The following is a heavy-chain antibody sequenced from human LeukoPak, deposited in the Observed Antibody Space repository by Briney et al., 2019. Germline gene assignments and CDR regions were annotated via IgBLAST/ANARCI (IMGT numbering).Heavy chain of an antibody. V-gene: IGHV4-30-4*08. D-gene: IGHD3-3*01. CDR3: ARVRGYDFWSDY. CDR2: IYYNGST. Sequence: PSETLSLTCTVSGGSISSGDYYWSWIRQPPGKGLEWIGYIYYNGSTYYNPSLKSRVTISEDTSKNQFSLKLTSVTAADTAVYYCARVRGYDFWSDYWGQGTLVTVSS. CDR1: GGSISSGDYY. J-gene: IGHJ4*02.